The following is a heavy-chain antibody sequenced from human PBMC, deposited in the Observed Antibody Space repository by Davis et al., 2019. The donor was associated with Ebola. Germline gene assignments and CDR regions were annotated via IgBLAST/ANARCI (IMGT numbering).Heavy chain of an antibody. CDR2: ISASGGGT. CDR1: GFTFSSYA. CDR3: AKDMKRTGSYGYFDF. D-gene: IGHD1-26*01. V-gene: IGHV3-23*01. Sequence: GESLKISCAASGFTFSSYAMSWVRQAPGKGLEWVSAISASGGGTYYADSVKGRFTISRDNSKNTLFLQMNSLRAEDTAVYYCAKDMKRTGSYGYFDFWGQGTVVSVSS. J-gene: IGHJ4*02.